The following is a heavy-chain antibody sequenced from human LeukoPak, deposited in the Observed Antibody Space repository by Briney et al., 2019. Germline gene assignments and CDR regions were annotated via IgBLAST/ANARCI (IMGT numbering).Heavy chain of an antibody. V-gene: IGHV3-48*01. D-gene: IGHD5-18*01. CDR2: INHNAEMI. J-gene: IGHJ4*02. CDR1: GFPFGSYV. CDR3: ARLYSYGHAFDY. Sequence: GGSLRLSCEGSGFPFGSYVMSWVRQAPGKGLEWVAYINHNAEMIFYPDFVKGRFTISRDNPKKSLYLQMNSLRAEDTALYYCARLYSYGHAFDYWGQGTLVTVSS.